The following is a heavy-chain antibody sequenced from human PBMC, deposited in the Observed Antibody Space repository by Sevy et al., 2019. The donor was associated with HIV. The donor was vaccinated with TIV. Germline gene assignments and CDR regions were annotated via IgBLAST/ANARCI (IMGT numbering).Heavy chain of an antibody. CDR2: LKSDVYGGTV. CDR1: GFTFGDYC. Sequence: GGSLRLSCTASGFTFGDYCMSWVRQAPGKGLEWVAFLKSDVYGGTVDHAASVRGRFVISRVDSKTIAYLQMNDLKTDDTVVYYCTRWKAAQSIFDYWGQGALVTVSS. V-gene: IGHV3-49*04. J-gene: IGHJ4*02. D-gene: IGHD6-13*01. CDR3: TRWKAAQSIFDY.